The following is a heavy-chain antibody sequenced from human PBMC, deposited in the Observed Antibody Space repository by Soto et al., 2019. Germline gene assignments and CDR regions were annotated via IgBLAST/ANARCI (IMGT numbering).Heavy chain of an antibody. CDR1: GGSFSGYY. J-gene: IGHJ1*01. Sequence: QVQLQQWGAGLLKPSETLSLTCAVYGGSFSGYYWCWIRQPPGKGLQLIGEINHSGSTNYNPSLTSQVTKSVDTSMSKCSLGLTSVTAAYTAVYYCAIALISMVRGVIAGAYFQHWGQSTLVTVSS. D-gene: IGHD3-10*01. V-gene: IGHV4-34*01. CDR2: INHSGST. CDR3: AIALISMVRGVIAGAYFQH.